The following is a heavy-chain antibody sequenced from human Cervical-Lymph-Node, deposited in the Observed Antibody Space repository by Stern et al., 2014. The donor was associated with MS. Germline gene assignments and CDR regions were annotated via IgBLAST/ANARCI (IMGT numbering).Heavy chain of an antibody. CDR1: GGTFSSYA. V-gene: IGHV1-69*01. CDR3: ARVWGYSYGSHDAFDI. Sequence: QVQLVQSGAAVKKPGSSVKVSCKAAGGTFSSYAISWVRQAPGPGLEWMGGIIPIFGTANYAQKFQGRVTITADESTSTAYMELSSLRSEDTAVYYCARVWGYSYGSHDAFDIWGQGTMVTVSS. J-gene: IGHJ3*02. D-gene: IGHD5-18*01. CDR2: IIPIFGTA.